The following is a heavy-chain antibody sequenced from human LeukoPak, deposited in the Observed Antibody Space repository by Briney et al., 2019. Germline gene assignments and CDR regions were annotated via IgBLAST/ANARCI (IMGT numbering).Heavy chain of an antibody. CDR3: ASCIEYSSSGYYYYGTDV. CDR2: IYSGGST. Sequence: PGGSLRLSCAASGFTVSSNYMSWVRQAPGKGLEWVSVIYSGGSTYYADSVKGRFTISRHNSKNTLYLQMNSQRAEDTAVYYCASCIEYSSSGYYYYGTDVWGQGTTVTVSS. V-gene: IGHV3-53*04. CDR1: GFTVSSNY. D-gene: IGHD6-6*01. J-gene: IGHJ6*02.